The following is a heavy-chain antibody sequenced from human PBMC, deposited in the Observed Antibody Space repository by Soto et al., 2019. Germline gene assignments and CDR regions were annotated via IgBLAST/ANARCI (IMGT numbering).Heavy chain of an antibody. CDR3: AKDRGIIVKAGDAFDV. J-gene: IGHJ3*01. V-gene: IGHV3-23*01. D-gene: IGHD3-16*02. CDR2: ISDSGDRT. Sequence: PGGSLRLSCASSGFTLSMSAVNWVRQAPGKGLEWVSYISDSGDRTHYADSVKGRLTISRDRSKNTVSLQMDSLRAEDTAVYYCAKDRGIIVKAGDAFDVWGQGTKVTVSS. CDR1: GFTLSMSA.